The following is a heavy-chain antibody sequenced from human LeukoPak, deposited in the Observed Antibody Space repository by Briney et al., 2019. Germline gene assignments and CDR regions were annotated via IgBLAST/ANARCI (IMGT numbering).Heavy chain of an antibody. V-gene: IGHV3-15*01. CDR2: IKSKTDGGTT. D-gene: IGHD3-22*01. J-gene: IGHJ4*02. CDR1: GFTFSNAW. CDR3: TTPRRYYDSSGYYVMGSYDY. Sequence: PGGSLRLSCVASGFTFSNAWMSWVRQAPGKGLEWVGRIKSKTDGGTTDYAAPVKGRFTISRDDSKNTLYLQMNSLKTEDTAVYYCTTPRRYYDSSGYYVMGSYDYWGQGTLVSVSS.